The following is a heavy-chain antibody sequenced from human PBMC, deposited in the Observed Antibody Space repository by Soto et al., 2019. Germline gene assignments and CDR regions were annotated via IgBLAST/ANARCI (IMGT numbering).Heavy chain of an antibody. CDR2: LYYSGST. J-gene: IGHJ1*01. Sequence: QVQLQESGPGLVKPSETLSLTCTVSSGSISSYYWSWIRQPPGKGLEWIGYLYYSGSTKYNPSLNTRVTISSDTSKNQFCLRLSSVTAADTAVYFCARHCSGGTCYSGGEYFHPWGQGTLVTVSS. V-gene: IGHV4-59*08. CDR1: SGSISSYY. CDR3: ARHCSGGTCYSGGEYFHP. D-gene: IGHD2-15*01.